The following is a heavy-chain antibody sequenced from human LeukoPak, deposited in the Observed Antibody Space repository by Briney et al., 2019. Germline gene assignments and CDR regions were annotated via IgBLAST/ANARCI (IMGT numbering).Heavy chain of an antibody. Sequence: GGSLRLSCAASGFTFSSHAMSWVRQAPGKGLEWVSAFSGSGGSTYYAGSVKGRFTISRDNSKNTLYLQMNSLRAEDTAVYYCAKDPWVGAPASYYYYGMDVWGQGTTVTVSS. CDR1: GFTFSSHA. CDR2: FSGSGGST. CDR3: AKDPWVGAPASYYYYGMDV. V-gene: IGHV3-23*01. D-gene: IGHD1-26*01. J-gene: IGHJ6*02.